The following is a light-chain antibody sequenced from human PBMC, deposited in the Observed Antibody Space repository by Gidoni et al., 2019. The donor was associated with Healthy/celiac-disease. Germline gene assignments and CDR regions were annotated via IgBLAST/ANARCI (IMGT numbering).Light chain of an antibody. CDR2: TAS. CDR3: QQNNSTPRT. Sequence: DIQMTHSPSSLSAAVGDRVTITCRASQSISSYLDWYQQKPGKAPKLLIYTASSLESGVPSRFSGSGSGTDFTLTSSSLQPEDFATYYCQQNNSTPRTFGQGTKVEIK. V-gene: IGKV1-39*01. CDR1: QSISSY. J-gene: IGKJ1*01.